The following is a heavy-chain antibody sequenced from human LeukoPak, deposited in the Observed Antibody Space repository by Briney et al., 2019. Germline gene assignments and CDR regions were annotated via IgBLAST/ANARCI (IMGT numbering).Heavy chain of an antibody. J-gene: IGHJ5*02. CDR2: IIPILGTA. V-gene: IGHV1-69*13. CDR3: ARDRGNWFDP. Sequence: ASVKVSCKASGGTFSSYAISWVRQAPGQGLEWMGGIIPILGTANYAQKFQGRDTITADESTSTAYMELSSLRSEDTAVYYCARDRGNWFDPWGQGTLVTVSS. D-gene: IGHD1-26*01. CDR1: GGTFSSYA.